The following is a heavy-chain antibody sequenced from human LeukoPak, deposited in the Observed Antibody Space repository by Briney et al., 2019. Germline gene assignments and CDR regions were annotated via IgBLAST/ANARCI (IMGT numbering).Heavy chain of an antibody. CDR3: VKDLTSAAPGDY. D-gene: IGHD2-2*01. CDR2: ISSNGGST. J-gene: IGHJ4*02. CDR1: GFTFSSCA. V-gene: IGHV3-64D*06. Sequence: PGGSLRLSCSASGFTFSSCAMHWVRQAPGKGLEYVSAISSNGGSTYYAASVKGRFTISRDNSRNTLYLQMSSLRGEDTAVYYCVKDLTSAAPGDYWGQGTLVTVSS.